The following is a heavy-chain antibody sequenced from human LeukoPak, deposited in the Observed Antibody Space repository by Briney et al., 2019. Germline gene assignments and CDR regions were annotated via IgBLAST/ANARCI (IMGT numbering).Heavy chain of an antibody. V-gene: IGHV3-21*01. CDR3: ARDYDGYAVDY. D-gene: IGHD5-24*01. J-gene: IGHJ4*02. Sequence: GGSLRLSCAASGFTFSSYNMNWVRQAPGKGLEWVSSISTRSDYIYYADSVKGRFTISRDNAKNSVYLHMSSLRAEDTAVYYCARDYDGYAVDYWGLGTLVTVSS. CDR1: GFTFSSYN. CDR2: ISTRSDYI.